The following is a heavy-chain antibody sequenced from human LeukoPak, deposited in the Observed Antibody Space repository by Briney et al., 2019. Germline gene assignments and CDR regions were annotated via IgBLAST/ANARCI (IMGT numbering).Heavy chain of an antibody. CDR2: INHSGSA. Sequence: SETLSLTCAVFGGPFSDYYWSWIRRPPGKGLELLGEINHSGSANYMPSLKSRVSISVDTSKNQFSLRLSSVTAADTAFYYCARGRFGGHSYYYMDVWGKGTAVTVSS. V-gene: IGHV4-34*01. J-gene: IGHJ6*03. CDR3: ARGRFGGHSYYYMDV. D-gene: IGHD3-3*01. CDR1: GGPFSDYY.